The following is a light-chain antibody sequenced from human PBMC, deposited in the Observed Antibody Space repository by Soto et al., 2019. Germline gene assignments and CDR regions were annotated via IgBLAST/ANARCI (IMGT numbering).Light chain of an antibody. J-gene: IGLJ3*02. CDR1: SSDVGGPDY. CDR3: SSYTYSNTWV. CDR2: EVN. V-gene: IGLV2-14*01. Sequence: QSALTQPASVSGSPGQSITISCTGTSSDVGGPDYVSWYQQYPGKAPKLIIYEVNKWPSGVSSRFSGSKSGNTASLTISGLQAEDEADYYCSSYTYSNTWVFGGGTKVTVL.